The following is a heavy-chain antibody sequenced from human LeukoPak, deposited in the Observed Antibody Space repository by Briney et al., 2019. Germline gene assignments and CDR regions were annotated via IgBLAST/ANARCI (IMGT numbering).Heavy chain of an antibody. D-gene: IGHD2-2*01. V-gene: IGHV3-30*02. J-gene: IGHJ6*03. Sequence: GGSLRLSCAASRFTFSSYGMHWVRQAPGKGLEWVAFIRYDGSNKYYADSVKGRFTISRDNSKNTLYLQMNSLRAEDTAVYYCAKDEGYCSSTSCSSYYYYYYMDVWGKGTTVTVSS. CDR2: IRYDGSNK. CDR3: AKDEGYCSSTSCSSYYYYYYMDV. CDR1: RFTFSSYG.